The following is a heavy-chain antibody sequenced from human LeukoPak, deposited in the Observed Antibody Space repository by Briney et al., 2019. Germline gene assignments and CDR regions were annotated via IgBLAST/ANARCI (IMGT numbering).Heavy chain of an antibody. J-gene: IGHJ4*02. V-gene: IGHV3-48*04. D-gene: IGHD6-19*01. CDR1: GFSFSSCS. CDR2: ISSSSTST. Sequence: GGSLRLSCAASGFSFSSCSMNWVRQAPGKGLEWLSYISSSSTSTYYADSVKGRFTISRDNAKNSLYLQMNSLRVEDTALYYCARENRESNGWTWGQGTLVSVSS. CDR3: ARENRESNGWT.